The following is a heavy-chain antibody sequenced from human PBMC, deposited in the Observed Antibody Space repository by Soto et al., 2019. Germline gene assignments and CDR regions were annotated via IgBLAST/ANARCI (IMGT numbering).Heavy chain of an antibody. CDR2: INHSGST. D-gene: IGHD3-10*01. Sequence: SETLSLTCAVYGGSCSGYYWSWIRQPPGKGLEWIGEINHSGSTNYNPSLKSRVTISVDTSKNQFSLKLSSVTAADTAVYYCATQSTLITMAHYYYGMDVWGQGTTVTVSS. CDR3: ATQSTLITMAHYYYGMDV. CDR1: GGSCSGYY. J-gene: IGHJ6*02. V-gene: IGHV4-34*01.